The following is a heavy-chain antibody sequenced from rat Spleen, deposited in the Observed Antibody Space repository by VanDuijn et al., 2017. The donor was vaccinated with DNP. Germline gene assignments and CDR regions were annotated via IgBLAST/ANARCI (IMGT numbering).Heavy chain of an antibody. J-gene: IGHJ2*01. V-gene: IGHV5-31*01. CDR1: GFIFSNHW. CDR2: IIYNGGTP. CDR3: TRQLGLDY. Sequence: EVQLVESGGGPVQPGRSLKLSCLASGFIFSNHWMTWIRQAPGKGLEWVSTIIYNGGTPYYRDSVKGRFTISRDDAKNSLYLQMNSLRSEDTATYYCTRQLGLDYWGQGVMVTVSA. D-gene: IGHD5-1*01.